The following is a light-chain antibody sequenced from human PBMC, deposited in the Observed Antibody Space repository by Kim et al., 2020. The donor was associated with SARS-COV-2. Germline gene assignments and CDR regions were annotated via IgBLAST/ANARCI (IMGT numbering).Light chain of an antibody. CDR1: SGHNYA. CDR2: VNSDGRN. CDR3: QTWGTGIRV. V-gene: IGLV4-69*01. Sequence: QLVLTQSPSASASLGASVRLTCTLSSGHNYAIAWHQPQSEKGPRYLLRVNSDGRNNKGDGIPDRFSGSSSGSEGYLTISSLQSEDEADHYCQTWGTGIRVFGGRTRRTVL. J-gene: IGLJ3*02.